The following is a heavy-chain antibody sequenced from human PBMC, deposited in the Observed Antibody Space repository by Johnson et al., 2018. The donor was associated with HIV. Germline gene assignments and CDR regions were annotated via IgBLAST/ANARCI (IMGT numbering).Heavy chain of an antibody. D-gene: IGHD3-22*01. CDR3: ATFYYDNSNYFELASFFPGPTDL. Sequence: VQLVESGGGLVQPGGSLRLSCAASGFTFSSYWMSWVRQAPGKGLEWVANIKQDGSEKYYADSVKGRFTISRDNSKNTLYLQMNSLTAEDTAVYYCATFYYDNSNYFELASFFPGPTDLWGQGTLVTVSS. V-gene: IGHV3-7*01. CDR1: GFTFSSYW. J-gene: IGHJ3*01. CDR2: IKQDGSEK.